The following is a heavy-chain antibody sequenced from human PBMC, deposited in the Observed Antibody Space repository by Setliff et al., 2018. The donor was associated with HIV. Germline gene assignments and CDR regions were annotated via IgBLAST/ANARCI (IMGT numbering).Heavy chain of an antibody. CDR1: GDSITSYY. V-gene: IGHV4-59*01. Sequence: SETLSLTCTVSGDSITSYYWSWIRQPPGKGLEWIGYIYYTGSTTYNPSLKSRATMSGDTSKNKVSLKLWSVSAADTAVYYCARTRGYSLYYFDYWGQGTLVTVSS. CDR3: ARTRGYSLYYFDY. J-gene: IGHJ4*02. D-gene: IGHD5-18*01. CDR2: IYYTGST.